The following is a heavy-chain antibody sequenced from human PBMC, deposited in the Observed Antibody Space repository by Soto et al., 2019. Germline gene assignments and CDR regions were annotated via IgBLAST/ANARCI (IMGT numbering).Heavy chain of an antibody. D-gene: IGHD3-10*01. CDR2: IYYSGST. Sequence: SETLSLTCTVSGGSISSYYWSWIRQPPGKGLEWIGYIYYSGSTNYNPSLKSRVTISVDTYKNQFSMKLSSVTAADTDVYYCARGGVKTGNAFDIWGQGTMVTVSS. V-gene: IGHV4-59*01. CDR1: GGSISSYY. J-gene: IGHJ3*02. CDR3: ARGGVKTGNAFDI.